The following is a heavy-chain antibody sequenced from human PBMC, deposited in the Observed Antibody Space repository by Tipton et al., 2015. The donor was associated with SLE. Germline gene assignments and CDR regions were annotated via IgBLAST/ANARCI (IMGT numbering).Heavy chain of an antibody. J-gene: IGHJ6*02. V-gene: IGHV1-46*01. CDR3: ATYILTGYYNEYYHYGLDG. D-gene: IGHD3-9*01. CDR1: TYY. CDR2: INPTGTST. Sequence: QVQLVQSGAEVTKPGASVRVSCRAPTYYIHWVRQAPGQGLEWMGTINPTGTSTTYAQKFQGRVTVTRDTSTSTVYMQLGSLRSEDTAIYYCATYILTGYYNEYYHYGLDGWGQGTTVTVSS.